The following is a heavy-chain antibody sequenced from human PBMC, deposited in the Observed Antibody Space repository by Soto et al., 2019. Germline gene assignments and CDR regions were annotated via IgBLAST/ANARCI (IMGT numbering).Heavy chain of an antibody. CDR2: ISGSGGTT. J-gene: IGHJ5*02. CDR1: GLTFSNSG. D-gene: IGHD2-15*01. CDR3: PKWRRRDLAVITAATGFDP. Sequence: EVQLLESGGGLVQPGGSLRLSCAASGLTFSNSGMHWVRQAPGKGLHWVSSISGSGGTTYYADSVKGRFTISRDNSKNPPYWKRNGLGHKATSVYYGPKWRRRDLAVITAATGFDPWGQGTLVTFSS. V-gene: IGHV3-23*01.